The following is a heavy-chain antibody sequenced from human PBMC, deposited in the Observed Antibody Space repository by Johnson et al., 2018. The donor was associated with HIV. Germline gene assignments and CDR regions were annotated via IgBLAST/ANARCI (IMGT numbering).Heavy chain of an antibody. CDR1: GFAFSSYA. J-gene: IGHJ3*02. CDR3: ARTKGAYDAFDI. Sequence: QMLLVESGGGVVQPGTSLRLSCTASGFAFSSYALHWVRQAPGKGLEWVAVISYDGRDAYYADSVKGRFTSSRDNSKNTLYLQMNSLRPEDSAVYYCARTKGAYDAFDIWGQGTMVTVSS. V-gene: IGHV3-30*04. D-gene: IGHD2-8*01. CDR2: ISYDGRDA.